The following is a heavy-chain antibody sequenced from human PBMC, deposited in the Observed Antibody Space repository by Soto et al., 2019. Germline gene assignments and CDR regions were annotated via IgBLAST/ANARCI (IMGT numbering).Heavy chain of an antibody. Sequence: SETLSLTCSVSGHSVSSSDYYWAWIRQPPGKGLEWIGSMFYSGLTYYNPSLKSRVTLSVDTSKNQFSVRLNSVTAADTAVYYCAPLSVSLSGPYGIHVWGQGTTVTVSS. CDR1: GHSVSSSDYY. CDR2: MFYSGLT. V-gene: IGHV4-39*01. J-gene: IGHJ6*02. D-gene: IGHD2-15*01. CDR3: APLSVSLSGPYGIHV.